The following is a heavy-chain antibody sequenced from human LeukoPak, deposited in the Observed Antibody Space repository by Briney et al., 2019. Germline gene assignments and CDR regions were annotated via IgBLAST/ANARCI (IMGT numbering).Heavy chain of an antibody. CDR3: ARRMIVVVIPIFDY. CDR2: IYYSGST. Sequence: SETLSLTCTVSGGSISSGDYYWSWIRQPPGKGLEWIGYIYYSGSTYYNPSLKSRVTISVDTSKNQFSLKLSSVSAADTAVYYCARRMIVVVIPIFDYWGQGTLVTVSS. CDR1: GGSISSGDYY. V-gene: IGHV4-30-4*08. J-gene: IGHJ4*02. D-gene: IGHD3-22*01.